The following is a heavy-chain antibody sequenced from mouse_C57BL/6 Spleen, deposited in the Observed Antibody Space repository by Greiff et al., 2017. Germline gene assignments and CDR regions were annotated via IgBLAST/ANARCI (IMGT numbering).Heavy chain of an antibody. V-gene: IGHV1-54*01. CDR2: INPGSGGT. D-gene: IGHD2-4*01. CDR1: GYAFTNYL. J-gene: IGHJ3*01. CDR3: ARRGYYDYDGFAY. Sequence: VQLVESGAELVRPGTSVKVSCKASGYAFTNYLIEWVKQRPGQGLEWIGVINPGSGGTNYNEKFKGKATLTADKSSSTAYMQLSSLTSEDSAVYFCARRGYYDYDGFAYWGQGTLVTVSA.